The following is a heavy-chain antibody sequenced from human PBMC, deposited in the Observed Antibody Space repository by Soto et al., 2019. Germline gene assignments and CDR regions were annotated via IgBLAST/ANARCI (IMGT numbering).Heavy chain of an antibody. Sequence: QVQLVESGGGLVKPGGSLRLSCAASGFTFSDYYMSWIRQAPGKGLEWVSYISSSGSTIYYADSVKGRFTISRDNAKNSLYLQMNSLRDEDTAVYYCARGDLGADCSGGSCYHYYYYYMDVWGKGTTVTVSS. CDR1: GFTFSDYY. D-gene: IGHD2-15*01. J-gene: IGHJ6*03. CDR3: ARGDLGADCSGGSCYHYYYYYMDV. CDR2: ISSSGSTI. V-gene: IGHV3-11*01.